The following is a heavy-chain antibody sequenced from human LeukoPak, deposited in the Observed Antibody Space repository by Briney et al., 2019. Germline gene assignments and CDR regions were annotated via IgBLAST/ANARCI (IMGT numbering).Heavy chain of an antibody. CDR3: AKDRQWLELYFDY. J-gene: IGHJ4*02. Sequence: GGSLRLSCAASGFTFSSYGMHWVRQAPGKGLGWVAVISYDGSNKYYADSVKGRFTISRDNSKNTLYLQMNSLRAEDTAVYYCAKDRQWLELYFDYWGQGTLVTVSS. D-gene: IGHD6-19*01. V-gene: IGHV3-30*18. CDR1: GFTFSSYG. CDR2: ISYDGSNK.